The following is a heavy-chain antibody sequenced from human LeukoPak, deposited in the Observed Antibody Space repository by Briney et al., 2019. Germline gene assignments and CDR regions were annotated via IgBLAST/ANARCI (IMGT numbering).Heavy chain of an antibody. J-gene: IGHJ4*02. CDR3: ARGDGYNFFDY. D-gene: IGHD5-24*01. V-gene: IGHV3-53*01. CDR2: FYVGGAT. CDR1: GFSVTNNY. Sequence: GGSLRLSCTVSGFSVTNNYMSWVRQAPGKGLEWVSVFYVGGATYYADSVKGRSTITRANTQHTLYLKMKSLRAEDTAVEYCARGDGYNFFDYCGQGTLGTVSS.